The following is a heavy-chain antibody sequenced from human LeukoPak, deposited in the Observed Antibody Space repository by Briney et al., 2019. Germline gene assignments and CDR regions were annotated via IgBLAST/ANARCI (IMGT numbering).Heavy chain of an antibody. CDR2: LSGSSSGSTSIT. V-gene: IGHV3-48*04. CDR1: GIIFSTYA. Sequence: GGSLRLSCEFSGIIFSTYAMNWVRQAPGKGLVWISYLSGSSSGSTSITQYADSVKGRFTISRDNAKNSLHLQMDSLSAEDTAVYYCARDFWSGYYTEDWGQGALVIVSS. CDR3: ARDFWSGYYTED. J-gene: IGHJ4*02. D-gene: IGHD3-3*01.